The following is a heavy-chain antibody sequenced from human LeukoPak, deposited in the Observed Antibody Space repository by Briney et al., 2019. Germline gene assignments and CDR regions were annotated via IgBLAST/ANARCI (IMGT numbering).Heavy chain of an antibody. CDR2: ISGSGGST. D-gene: IGHD2-2*01. CDR3: AKDHGYCSSSSCFPSENY. CDR1: GFTFSSYA. Sequence: GGSLRLCCAASGFTFSSYAMSWVRQAPGKGLEWVSAISGSGGSTYYADSVKGRFTISRDNSKNTLYLQMNSLRAEDTAVYYCAKDHGYCSSSSCFPSENYWGQGTLVTVSS. V-gene: IGHV3-23*01. J-gene: IGHJ4*02.